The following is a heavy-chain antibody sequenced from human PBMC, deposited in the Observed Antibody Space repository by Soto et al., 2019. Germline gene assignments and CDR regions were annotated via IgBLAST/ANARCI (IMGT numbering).Heavy chain of an antibody. CDR2: IIPILGIA. J-gene: IGHJ6*03. CDR3: ATGPYYYYYMDV. V-gene: IGHV1-69*02. CDR1: GGTFSSYT. Sequence: SCKASGGTFSSYTISWVRQAPGQGLEWMGRIIPILGIANYAQKFQGRVAITADKSTSTAYMELSSLRSEDTAVYYCATGPYYYYYMDVWGKGTTVTVSS.